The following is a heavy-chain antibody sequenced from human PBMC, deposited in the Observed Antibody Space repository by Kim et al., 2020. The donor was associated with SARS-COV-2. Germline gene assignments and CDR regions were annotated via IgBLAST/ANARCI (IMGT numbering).Heavy chain of an antibody. CDR3: ARELGATGLDS. J-gene: IGHJ4*02. CDR1: GFTFNSYA. V-gene: IGHV3-64*02. D-gene: IGHD1-26*01. CDR2: ISSNGGST. Sequence: GGSLRLSCAASGFTFNSYAMYWVRQAPGKGLEFVSAISSNGGSTYYADSVRGRFTISRDNSKNTLYLQMGSLRAEDMGVYFCARELGATGLDSWGQGTLVTVSS.